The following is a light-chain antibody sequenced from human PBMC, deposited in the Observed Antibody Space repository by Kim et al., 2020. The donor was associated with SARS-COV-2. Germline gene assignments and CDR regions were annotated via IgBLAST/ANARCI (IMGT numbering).Light chain of an antibody. J-gene: IGLJ2*01. V-gene: IGLV3-1*01. CDR3: QAWDSNTVV. Sequence: SSELTQPPSVSVSPGQTASIICSGDKLGDKYASWYQQKPGQSPVVVIYQGKNRPSGIPERFSGSSSGNTATLTISETRAMDEADYYCQAWDSNTVVFGGGTQLTVL. CDR1: KLGDKY. CDR2: QGK.